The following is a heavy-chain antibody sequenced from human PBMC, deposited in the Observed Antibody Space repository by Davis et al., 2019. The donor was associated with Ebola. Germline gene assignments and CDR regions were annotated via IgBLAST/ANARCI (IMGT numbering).Heavy chain of an antibody. CDR3: ARVPRSGSGSYSF. V-gene: IGHV3-33*01. D-gene: IGHD3-10*01. J-gene: IGHJ4*02. CDR2: IWPDGNDK. CDR1: GFTFSAYG. Sequence: GESLKISCAAAGFTFSAYGMRWVRQAPGKGLEWVAVIWPDGNDKEYADSVKGRFTISRDMSKKMLYLQMNSLRAEDTAVYYCARVPRSGSGSYSFWGQGTLVTVSS.